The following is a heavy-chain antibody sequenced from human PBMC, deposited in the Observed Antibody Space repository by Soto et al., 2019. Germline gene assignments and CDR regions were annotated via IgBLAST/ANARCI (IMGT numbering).Heavy chain of an antibody. CDR1: GYTFTNYA. V-gene: IGHV1-3*01. CDR3: SRPRRYYSIVGATRAGKDAFDI. D-gene: IGHD1-26*01. J-gene: IGHJ3*02. CDR2: INGGNGDT. Sequence: GASVKVSCKASGYTFTNYALHWVRQAPGQRLEWMGWINGGNGDTKYSLDFQGRVTITRDTSASTAYMELSSLRSEDTAVYYCSRPRRYYSIVGATRAGKDAFDIWGQGTMVTVSS.